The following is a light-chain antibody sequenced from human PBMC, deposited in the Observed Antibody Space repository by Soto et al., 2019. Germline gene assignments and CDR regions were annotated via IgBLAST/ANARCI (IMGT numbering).Light chain of an antibody. V-gene: IGKV3-15*01. Sequence: EIVMTQSPATLSVSPGERATISCRASQSVSTNLAWYQQKPGQAPRLLIYGASTRVTGVPGRFSGRGSGTEFTLTISSLQSEDFTVYYCQHYNNWPPITFGQGTRREIK. CDR2: GAS. J-gene: IGKJ5*01. CDR3: QHYNNWPPIT. CDR1: QSVSTN.